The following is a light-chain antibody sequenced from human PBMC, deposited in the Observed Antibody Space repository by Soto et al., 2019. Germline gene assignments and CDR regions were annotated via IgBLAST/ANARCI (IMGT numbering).Light chain of an antibody. V-gene: IGLV1-51*01. CDR2: DNN. CDR1: SSNIGNNF. J-gene: IGLJ1*01. CDR3: GSWDSSLTYV. Sequence: QSVLTQPPSVSAAPGQKVTISCSGSSSNIGNNFVTWYQQLPGTAPKLLIYDNNKRPSGIPDRFSGSQSGTSATVGITGLQTGDEAVYYCGSWDSSLTYVFGTGTKLTVL.